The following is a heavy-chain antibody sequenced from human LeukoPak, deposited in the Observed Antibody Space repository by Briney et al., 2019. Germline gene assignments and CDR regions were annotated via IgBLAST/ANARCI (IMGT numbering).Heavy chain of an antibody. CDR2: ISGSGGST. D-gene: IGHD3-16*01. CDR1: GFTFSSYA. J-gene: IGHJ6*02. V-gene: IGHV3-23*01. Sequence: GGSLRLSCAASGFTFSSYAMSWVRQAPGKGLEWVSAISGSGGSTYYADSVKGRFTISRDNAKNTLYLQMSTLRAEDTAVYYCARGGMYGTLAPYYYYGLDVWGQGTTVTVSS. CDR3: ARGGMYGTLAPYYYYGLDV.